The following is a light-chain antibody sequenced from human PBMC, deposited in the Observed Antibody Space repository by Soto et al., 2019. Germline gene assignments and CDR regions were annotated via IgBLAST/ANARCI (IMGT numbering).Light chain of an antibody. Sequence: DVHMTQSPSSLSASVGDRVAITCRASQPINDYLNWYRQAPGKAPTLLIYSASSLRSGVPSRFSGRGYGTNFTLITSSLLHEDYATYYCQQTYSTPPETFGQGTKVDI. J-gene: IGKJ1*01. CDR3: QQTYSTPPET. V-gene: IGKV1-39*01. CDR1: QPINDY. CDR2: SAS.